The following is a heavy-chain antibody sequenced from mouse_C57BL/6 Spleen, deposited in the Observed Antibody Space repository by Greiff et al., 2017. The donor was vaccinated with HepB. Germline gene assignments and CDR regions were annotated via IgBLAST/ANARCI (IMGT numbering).Heavy chain of an antibody. CDR2: IHPNSGST. Sequence: VQLQQSGAELVKPGASVKLSCKASGYTFTSYWMHWVKQRPGQGLEWIGMIHPNSGSTNYNEKFKSKATLTVDKSSSTAYMQLSSLTSEDSAVYYCARRGYGSSYYFDYWGQGTTLTVSS. J-gene: IGHJ2*01. D-gene: IGHD1-1*01. CDR1: GYTFTSYW. V-gene: IGHV1-64*01. CDR3: ARRGYGSSYYFDY.